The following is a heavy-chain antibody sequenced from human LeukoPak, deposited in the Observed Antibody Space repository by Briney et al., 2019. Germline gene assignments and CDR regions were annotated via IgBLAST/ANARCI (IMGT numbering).Heavy chain of an antibody. CDR3: ARSYYYDSSGYSSTWFDP. J-gene: IGHJ5*02. CDR1: GFSLDITGVG. V-gene: IGHV2-5*01. CDR2: IYWNDDK. D-gene: IGHD3-22*01. Sequence: SGPTLVNPTDTLTLTCTFSGFSLDITGVGVGWIRQSPGKALEWLAIIYWNDDKRYSPSLRSRITITKDTSKSQVVLTLTNVDPVDTATYFCARSYYYDSSGYSSTWFDPWGQGTLVTVSS.